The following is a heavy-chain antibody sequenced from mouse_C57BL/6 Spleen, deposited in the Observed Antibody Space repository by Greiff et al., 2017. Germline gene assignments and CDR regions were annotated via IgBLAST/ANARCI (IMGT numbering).Heavy chain of an antibody. D-gene: IGHD1-1*01. CDR3: ARWDYYGSSYYFDY. CDR2: IYPGSGSS. J-gene: IGHJ2*01. CDR1: GYTFTSYW. Sequence: QVQLQQPGAELVKPGASVKMSCKASGYTFTSYWITWVKQRPGQGLEWIGDIYPGSGSSNYNEKFKSKATLTVDTSSSTAYMQLSSLTSEDSAVYYCARWDYYGSSYYFDYWGQGTTLTVSS. V-gene: IGHV1-55*01.